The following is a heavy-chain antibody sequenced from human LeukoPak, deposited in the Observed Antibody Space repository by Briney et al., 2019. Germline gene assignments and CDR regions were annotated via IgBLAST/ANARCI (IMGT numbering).Heavy chain of an antibody. J-gene: IGHJ4*02. CDR3: AAGQYYFDY. CDR2: VFYSGST. D-gene: IGHD5-24*01. Sequence: KTSETLSLTCAVSGSSISSSTWWTWVRQAPGKGLEWIGEVFYSGSTNSNPSLKSRLTMSVDESKHEFSLKLTSVTAADAAVYYCAAGQYYFDYWGQGTVVTVSS. CDR1: GSSISSSTW. V-gene: IGHV4-4*02.